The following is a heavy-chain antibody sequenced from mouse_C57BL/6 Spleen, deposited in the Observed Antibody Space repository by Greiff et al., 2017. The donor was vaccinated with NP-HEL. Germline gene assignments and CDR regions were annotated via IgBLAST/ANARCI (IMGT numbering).Heavy chain of an antibody. V-gene: IGHV1-54*01. D-gene: IGHD6-1*01. CDR3: ARSRSSLAWFAY. CDR1: GYAFTNYL. Sequence: QVQLQQSGAELVRPGTSVKVSCKASGYAFTNYLIEWVKQRPEQGLEWIGVINPGSGGTNYNEKFKGKATLTADKSSSTAYMQLSSLTSEDSAVYFCARSRSSLAWFAYWGQGTLVTVSA. J-gene: IGHJ3*01. CDR2: INPGSGGT.